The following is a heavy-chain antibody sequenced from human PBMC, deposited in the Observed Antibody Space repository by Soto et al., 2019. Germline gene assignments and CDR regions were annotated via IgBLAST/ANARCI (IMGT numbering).Heavy chain of an antibody. J-gene: IGHJ4*02. CDR1: GGTFSSYA. CDR3: ARTTSPQWGATHFAY. CDR2: IIPIFGTA. V-gene: IGHV1-69*06. Sequence: QVQLVQSGAEVKKPGSSVKVSCKASGGTFSSYAISWVRQAPGQGLEWMGGIIPIFGTANYAQKFQGRVTSTENKSTSTTYMELSSMRSEDTAVYYCARTTSPQWGATHFAYWGQGTLVTVSS. D-gene: IGHD1-26*01.